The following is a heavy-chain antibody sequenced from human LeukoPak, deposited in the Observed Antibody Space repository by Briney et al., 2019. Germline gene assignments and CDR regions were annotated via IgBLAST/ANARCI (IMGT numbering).Heavy chain of an antibody. CDR1: GYTLTELS. Sequence: ASVKVSCKVSGYTLTELSMHWVRQAPGKGLEWMGGFDPEDGETIYAQKFQGRVTMTEDTSTDTAYMELSSLRSEDTGVYYCATVTMVRGVPIYWGQGTLVTVSS. D-gene: IGHD3-10*01. J-gene: IGHJ4*02. CDR3: ATVTMVRGVPIY. V-gene: IGHV1-24*01. CDR2: FDPEDGET.